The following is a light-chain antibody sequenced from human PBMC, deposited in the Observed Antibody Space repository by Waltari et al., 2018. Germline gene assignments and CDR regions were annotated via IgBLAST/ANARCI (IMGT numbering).Light chain of an antibody. CDR2: RNS. Sequence: SYELTQPPSLSVSAGQPASISCSGDKLEDRYVSWYQKRAGQPPLLLMFRNSKRPSGFPGRFSGSNSGNTATLTISGTRDMEESEYYCHGWDTNKYVIFGGGTRLTVL. CDR3: HGWDTNKYVI. J-gene: IGLJ2*01. CDR1: KLEDRY. V-gene: IGLV3-1*01.